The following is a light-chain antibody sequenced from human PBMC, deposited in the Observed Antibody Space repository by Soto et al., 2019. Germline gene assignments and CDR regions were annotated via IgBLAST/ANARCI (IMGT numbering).Light chain of an antibody. CDR1: QSISNW. V-gene: IGKV1-5*01. Sequence: DIQMTQSRSTLSASVGDRVTITCRASQSISNWLAWYQQKPGKAPNLLIYDASSLESGVPSRFSGSGSGTEFTLTISSLQPDDFATYYCQQYSTYMWTFGQGTKVEIK. J-gene: IGKJ1*01. CDR3: QQYSTYMWT. CDR2: DAS.